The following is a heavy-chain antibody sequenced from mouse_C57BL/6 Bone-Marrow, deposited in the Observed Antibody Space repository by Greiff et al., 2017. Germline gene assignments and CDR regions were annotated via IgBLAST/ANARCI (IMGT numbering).Heavy chain of an antibody. CDR3: ARLRYYGYYFDY. J-gene: IGHJ2*01. CDR1: GYTFTDYN. CDR2: INPNNGGT. Sequence: VQLQQSGPELVKPGASVKMSCKASGYTFTDYNMHWVKQSHGKSLEWIGYINPNNGGTSYNQKFKGKATLTVNKSSSTAYMELRSLTSEDSAVYYCARLRYYGYYFDYWGQGTTLTVSS. V-gene: IGHV1-22*01. D-gene: IGHD1-1*01.